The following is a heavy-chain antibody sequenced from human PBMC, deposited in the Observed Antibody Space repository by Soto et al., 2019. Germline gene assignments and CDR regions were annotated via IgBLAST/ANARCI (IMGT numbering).Heavy chain of an antibody. CDR1: GFTFSDYY. V-gene: IGHV3-11*01. J-gene: IGHJ6*03. Sequence: QVQLVESGGGLVKPGGSLRLSCAASGFTFSDYYMSWIRQAPGKGLEWVSYISSSGSTIYYADSVKGRFTNARDNAKNSMYLQMNSLRAEDTAVYYCARVSDAAMLSGYYYMDVWGKGTTVTVSS. CDR3: ARVSDAAMLSGYYYMDV. D-gene: IGHD2-2*01. CDR2: ISSSGSTI.